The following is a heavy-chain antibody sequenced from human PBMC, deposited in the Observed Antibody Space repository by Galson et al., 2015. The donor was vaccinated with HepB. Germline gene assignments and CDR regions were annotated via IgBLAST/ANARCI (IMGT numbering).Heavy chain of an antibody. CDR3: AKTRGIAAAGKIYYYCGMDV. J-gene: IGHJ6*02. D-gene: IGHD6-13*01. CDR1: GYSFTSYW. Sequence: QSGAEVKKPGESLKISCKGSGYSFTSYWIGWVRQMPGKGLEWMGIIYPGDSDTRYSPSFQGQVTISADKSISTAYLQWSSLKASDTAMYYCAKTRGIAAAGKIYYYCGMDVWGQGTTVTVSS. CDR2: IYPGDSDT. V-gene: IGHV5-51*03.